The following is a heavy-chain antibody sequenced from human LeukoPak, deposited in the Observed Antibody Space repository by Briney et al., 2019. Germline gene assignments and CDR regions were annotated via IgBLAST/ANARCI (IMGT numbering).Heavy chain of an antibody. CDR2: ISGYNGNT. Sequence: ASVKVSCKASGYTFTSYGINWVRQAPGQGLEWMGWISGYNGNTNYAQKFQGRVTMTTDTSTSTAYMELRSLRSDDTAVYYCARRIMYYDFWSGSYFDYWGQGTLVTVSS. J-gene: IGHJ4*02. V-gene: IGHV1-18*01. CDR1: GYTFTSYG. CDR3: ARRIMYYDFWSGSYFDY. D-gene: IGHD3-3*01.